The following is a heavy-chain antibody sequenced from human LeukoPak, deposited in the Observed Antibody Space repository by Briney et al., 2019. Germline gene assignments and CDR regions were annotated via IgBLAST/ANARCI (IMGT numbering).Heavy chain of an antibody. CDR1: GGTFSSYA. CDR3: ARGVYSVAGNWFDP. J-gene: IGHJ5*02. V-gene: IGHV1-69*05. D-gene: IGHD6-13*01. Sequence: SVKVSCKASGGTFSSYAISWVRQAPGQGLEWMGGIIPTFGTANYAQKLQGRVTMTTDTSTSTAYMELRSLRSDDTAVYYCARGVYSVAGNWFDPWGQGTLVTVSS. CDR2: IIPTFGTA.